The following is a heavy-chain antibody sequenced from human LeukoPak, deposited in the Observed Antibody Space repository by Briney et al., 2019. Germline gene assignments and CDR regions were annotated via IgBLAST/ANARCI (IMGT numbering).Heavy chain of an antibody. Sequence: ASVKVSCKASGYTFTSYAMNWVRQAPGQGLEWMGWINTNTGNPTYAQGFTGRFVFSLDTSVSTAYLQISSLKAEDTAVYYCARDLGSIFGGLQSAYYFDYWGQGTLVTVSS. V-gene: IGHV7-4-1*02. CDR3: ARDLGSIFGGLQSAYYFDY. D-gene: IGHD3-10*02. CDR1: GYTFTSYA. J-gene: IGHJ4*02. CDR2: INTNTGNP.